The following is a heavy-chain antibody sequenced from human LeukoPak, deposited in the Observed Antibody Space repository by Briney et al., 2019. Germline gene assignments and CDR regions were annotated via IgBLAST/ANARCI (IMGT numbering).Heavy chain of an antibody. D-gene: IGHD3-3*01. V-gene: IGHV3-74*01. CDR3: ASGIGVGDSFDI. CDR1: GFTFSSYW. Sequence: PGVSLRLSCAASGFTFSSYWMYWVRQAPGKGLVWVSRINSDARNTNYADSVQGRFTISRDNAKSTLYLQMNSLRVEDTAVYYCASGIGVGDSFDIWGQGTMVTVSS. J-gene: IGHJ3*02. CDR2: INSDARNT.